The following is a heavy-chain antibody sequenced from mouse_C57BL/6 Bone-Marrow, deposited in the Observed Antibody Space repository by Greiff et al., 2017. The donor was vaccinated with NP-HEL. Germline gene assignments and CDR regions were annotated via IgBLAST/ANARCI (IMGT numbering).Heavy chain of an antibody. CDR2: ITPSSGYT. D-gene: IGHD2-10*01. Sequence: VQLQQSGAELARPGASVKMSCTASGYTFTSYTMHWVKQRPGQGLEWIGYITPSSGYTKYNQKFKDKATLTADKSSSTAYMQLSSLTSEDSAVYYFAFLLRAWFAYWGQGTLVTVSA. CDR1: GYTFTSYT. V-gene: IGHV1-4*01. J-gene: IGHJ3*01. CDR3: AFLLRAWFAY.